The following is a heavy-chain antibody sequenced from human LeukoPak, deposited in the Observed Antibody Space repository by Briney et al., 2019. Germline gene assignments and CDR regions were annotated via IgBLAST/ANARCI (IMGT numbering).Heavy chain of an antibody. Sequence: SETLSLTCTVSGGSLSSYYWSWIRQPPGKGLEWIGYIYYSGSTNYNPSLKSRVTISVDTSKNQFSLKLSSVTAADTAVYYCARGRCSSTSCYFYYYYYYMDVWGKGTTVTVSS. CDR3: ARGRCSSTSCYFYYYYYYMDV. CDR1: GGSLSSYY. J-gene: IGHJ6*03. D-gene: IGHD2-2*01. V-gene: IGHV4-59*01. CDR2: IYYSGST.